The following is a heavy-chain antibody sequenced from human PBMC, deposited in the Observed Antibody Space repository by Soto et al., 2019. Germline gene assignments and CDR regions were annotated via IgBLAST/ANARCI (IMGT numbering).Heavy chain of an antibody. CDR3: ARSGYYYPLDFDH. CDR1: GFNFSSSA. D-gene: IGHD3-22*01. J-gene: IGHJ4*02. CDR2: ISGSGGST. V-gene: IGHV3-23*01. Sequence: GSLRLSCAASGFNFSSSAMSWVRQAPGKGLEWVSAISGSGGSTYYADTVKGRFTVSRDNSKNTLYLQMNSLRAEDTAVYYCARSGYYYPLDFDHWGQGNLVTVSS.